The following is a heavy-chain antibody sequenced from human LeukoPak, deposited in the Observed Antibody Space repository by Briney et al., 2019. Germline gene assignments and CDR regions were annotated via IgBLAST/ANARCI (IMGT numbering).Heavy chain of an antibody. J-gene: IGHJ4*02. CDR1: GFTFSTYE. Sequence: PGGSLRLSCAASGFTFSTYEMNGVRRAPGEGVEWGSYISSSGTTRYYADSVRGRFTISRDNAKNSLDLQMNSLRAEDTAVYYCARDLYSGSSWYRLGYWGQGTLVTVSA. V-gene: IGHV3-48*03. CDR3: ARDLYSGSSWYRLGY. D-gene: IGHD6-13*01. CDR2: ISSSGTTR.